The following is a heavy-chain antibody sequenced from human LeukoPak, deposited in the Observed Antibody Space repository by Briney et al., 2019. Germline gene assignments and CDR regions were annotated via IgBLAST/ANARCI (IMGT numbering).Heavy chain of an antibody. CDR2: IFPSGGEI. CDR1: GFTFSTFA. D-gene: IGHD2-8*02. CDR3: ATYRQVLLPFES. J-gene: IGHJ4*02. V-gene: IGHV3-23*01. Sequence: GGSLRLSCAASGFTFSTFAMIWARQPPGKGLEWVPSIFPSGGEIHYADSVRGRFTISRDNSKSTLSLQMNSLRAEDTAIYYCATYRQVLLPFESWGQGTLVTVSS.